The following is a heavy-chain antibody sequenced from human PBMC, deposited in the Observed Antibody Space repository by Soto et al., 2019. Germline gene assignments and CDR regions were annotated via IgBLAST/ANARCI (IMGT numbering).Heavy chain of an antibody. J-gene: IGHJ4*02. CDR3: SKFENYGGTVDY. V-gene: IGHV3-53*01. D-gene: IGHD4-17*01. CDR1: GFTISGKKY. CDR2: LYDIDGS. Sequence: DVQLVESGGGLIQPGESLRLSCAAFGFTISGKKYVAWVRQAPGKGLEWVSALYDIDGSFYADSVKGRFTTSSDSSKTTVYLQMNSLRGEDTALYYCSKFENYGGTVDYWGQGTLVTVSS.